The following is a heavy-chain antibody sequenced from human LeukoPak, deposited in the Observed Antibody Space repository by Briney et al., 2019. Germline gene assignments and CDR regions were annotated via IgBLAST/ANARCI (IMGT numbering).Heavy chain of an antibody. CDR2: IKQDGSEK. CDR1: GFTFSSYA. Sequence: EGSLRLSCAASGFTFSSYAMHWVRQAPGKGLEWVANIKQDGSEKYYVDSVKGRFTISRDNAKNSLYLQMNTLRPEDTAVYYCARERQNKDFWSGGDYWGQGTLVTVSS. J-gene: IGHJ4*02. CDR3: ARERQNKDFWSGGDY. V-gene: IGHV3-7*01. D-gene: IGHD3-3*01.